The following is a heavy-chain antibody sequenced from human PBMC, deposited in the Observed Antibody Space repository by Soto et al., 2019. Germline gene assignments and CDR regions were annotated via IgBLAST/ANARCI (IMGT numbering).Heavy chain of an antibody. J-gene: IGHJ5*02. Sequence: SVKVSCKASGGTFSSYAISWVRQATGQGLEWMGGIIPIFGTANYAQKFQGRVTITADESTSTAYMELSSLRSEDTAVYYCARDWGGYSSSSPSWFDPWGQGTLVTVSS. V-gene: IGHV1-69*13. CDR1: GGTFSSYA. D-gene: IGHD6-6*01. CDR2: IIPIFGTA. CDR3: ARDWGGYSSSSPSWFDP.